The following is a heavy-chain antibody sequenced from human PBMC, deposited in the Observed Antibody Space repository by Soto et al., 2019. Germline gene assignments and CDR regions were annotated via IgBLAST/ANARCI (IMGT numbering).Heavy chain of an antibody. CDR3: ACGPYKYFQN. J-gene: IGHJ1*01. V-gene: IGHV4-30-2*01. CDR1: GGSVSSGGYS. CDR2: IYHNGAT. Sequence: QLQLQESGSRLVKPSQTLSLTCAVSGGSVSSGGYSWNWIRQPPGKGLEWLGYIYHNGATYYNPSLKSRVAFSVDRSKNQFSLRLTSVIAADTAVYYCACGPYKYFQNWGQGTLVTVSS. D-gene: IGHD2-21*01.